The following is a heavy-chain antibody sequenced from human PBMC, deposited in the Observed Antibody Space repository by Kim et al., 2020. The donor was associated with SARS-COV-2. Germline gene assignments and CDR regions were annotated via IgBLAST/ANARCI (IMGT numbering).Heavy chain of an antibody. CDR1: GYTFTSYY. CDR2: INPSGGST. CDR3: AREGTLITYYYDSSGYYFDY. Sequence: ASVKVSCKASGYTFTSYYMHWVRQAPGQGLEWMGIINPSGGSTSYAQKFQGRVTMTRDTSTSTVYMELSSLRSEDTAVYYCAREGTLITYYYDSSGYYFDYWGQGTLVTVSS. D-gene: IGHD3-22*01. J-gene: IGHJ4*02. V-gene: IGHV1-46*01.